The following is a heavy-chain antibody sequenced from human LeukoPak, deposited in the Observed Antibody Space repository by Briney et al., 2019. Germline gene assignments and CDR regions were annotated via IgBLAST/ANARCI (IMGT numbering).Heavy chain of an antibody. CDR3: ARVGIAAAEFDY. CDR2: IYYSGST. Sequence: SETLSLTCTVSGGSISSYYWSWIRQPPGKGLEWIGYIYYSGSTNYNPSLKSRVTISVDTSKNQFSLKLSSVTAADTAVYYCARVGIAAAEFDYWGQGTLVTVSS. V-gene: IGHV4-59*01. D-gene: IGHD6-13*01. J-gene: IGHJ4*02. CDR1: GGSISSYY.